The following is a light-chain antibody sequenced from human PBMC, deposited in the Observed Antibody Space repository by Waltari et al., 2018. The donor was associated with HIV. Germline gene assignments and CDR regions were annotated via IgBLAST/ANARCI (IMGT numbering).Light chain of an antibody. CDR3: QQYDNLPPRRT. Sequence: DIQMTQSPSSLSASVGDRVTTTCQASQDISNYLNWYHQKTGKAPKLLIYDASNLETGVPSRFSGSGSGTDFTFTISSLQPEDIATYYCQQYDNLPPRRTFGPGTKVDIK. CDR1: QDISNY. J-gene: IGKJ3*01. CDR2: DAS. V-gene: IGKV1-33*01.